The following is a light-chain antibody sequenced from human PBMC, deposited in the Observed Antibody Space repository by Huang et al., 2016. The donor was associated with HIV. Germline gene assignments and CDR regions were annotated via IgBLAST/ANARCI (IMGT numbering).Light chain of an antibody. J-gene: IGKJ1*01. CDR1: QDIKHY. V-gene: IGKV1-27*01. CDR3: QRYDSVPRT. CDR2: AAS. Sequence: DIQMTQYPSSLSASVGDRVTITCRASQDIKHYLAWYQQKAVQVPKLLIYAASSLQSGVPSRFSGRGSGTDFTLSIISLQPEDVAIYYCQRYDSVPRTFGQGTKVDIK.